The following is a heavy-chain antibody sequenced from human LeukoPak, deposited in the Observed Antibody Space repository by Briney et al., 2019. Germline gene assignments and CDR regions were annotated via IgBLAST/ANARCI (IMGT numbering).Heavy chain of an antibody. CDR3: ARGVLEWLLYRLSSRWFDP. CDR1: GGSFSGYY. Sequence: PSETLSLTCAVYGGSFSGYYWSWIRQPPGKGLEWIGEINHSGSTNHNPSLKSRATISVDTSKNQFSLKLSSVTAADTAVYYCARGVLEWLLYRLSSRWFDPWGQGTLVTVSS. V-gene: IGHV4-34*04. D-gene: IGHD3-3*01. CDR2: INHSGST. J-gene: IGHJ5*02.